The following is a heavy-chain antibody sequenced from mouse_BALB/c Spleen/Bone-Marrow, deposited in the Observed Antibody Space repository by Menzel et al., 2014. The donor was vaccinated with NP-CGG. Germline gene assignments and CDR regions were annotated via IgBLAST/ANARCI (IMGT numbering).Heavy chain of an antibody. J-gene: IGHJ3*01. CDR2: ILPGSGTT. CDR1: GYTFSTHW. V-gene: IGHV1-9*01. D-gene: IGHD2-4*01. CDR3: ARLITTGGFAY. Sequence: QVTLKVCGAELMKPGASVKISCKATGYTFSTHWIEWVKQRPGHGLEWIGEILPGSGTTNYNGKFKGKATFTADTSSNTAYMQLSSLTSEDSAVYYCARLITTGGFAYWGQGTLLTVSA.